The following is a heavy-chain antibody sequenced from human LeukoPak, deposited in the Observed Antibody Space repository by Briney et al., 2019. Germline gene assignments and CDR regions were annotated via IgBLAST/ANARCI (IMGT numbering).Heavy chain of an antibody. Sequence: EGSLRLSCAASGFTVSSNYMSWVRQAPGKGLEWVSVIYSGGSTYYADSVKGRFTISRDNSKNTLYLQMNSLRAEDTAVYYCATVVGAKKSSYYYYGMDVWGQGTTVTVSS. CDR2: IYSGGST. J-gene: IGHJ6*02. CDR1: GFTVSSNY. CDR3: ATVVGAKKSSYYYYGMDV. D-gene: IGHD1-26*01. V-gene: IGHV3-66*01.